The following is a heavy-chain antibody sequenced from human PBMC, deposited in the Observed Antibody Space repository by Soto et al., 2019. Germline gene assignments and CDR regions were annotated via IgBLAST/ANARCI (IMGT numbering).Heavy chain of an antibody. D-gene: IGHD2-21*01. V-gene: IGHV4-39*01. Sequence: SETLSLTCTVSGGSISSSSYYWGWIRQPPGKGLEWIGSISYSGSTYYNLSLKSRVTISVDMSKNQFSLKLSSVTAADTAVYYCASRTLYCGGVNCPWDYWGRGTLVTVPS. CDR2: ISYSGST. CDR3: ASRTLYCGGVNCPWDY. CDR1: GGSISSSSYY. J-gene: IGHJ4*02.